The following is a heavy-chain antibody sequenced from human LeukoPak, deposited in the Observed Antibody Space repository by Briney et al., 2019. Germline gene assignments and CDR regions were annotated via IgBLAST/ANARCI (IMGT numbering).Heavy chain of an antibody. J-gene: IGHJ4*02. Sequence: QPGGSLRLSCAASGFTFSSYWMHWVRQAPGKGLVWVSRINSDGSSTNYADSVKGRFTISRDNAKNTLYLQMNSLRAEDTAVYYCARMFLLGLGTDYWGQGTLVTVSS. CDR3: ARMFLLGLGTDY. D-gene: IGHD7-27*01. V-gene: IGHV3-74*01. CDR2: INSDGSST. CDR1: GFTFSSYW.